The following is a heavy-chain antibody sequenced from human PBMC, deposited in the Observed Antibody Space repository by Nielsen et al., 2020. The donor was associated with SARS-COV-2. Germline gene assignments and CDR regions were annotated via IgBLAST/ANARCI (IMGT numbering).Heavy chain of an antibody. CDR1: GFTFSSYG. CDR3: AKEGVVAATGHYYYYYGMDV. D-gene: IGHD2-15*01. J-gene: IGHJ6*02. V-gene: IGHV3-30*18. Sequence: GESLKISCAASGFTFSSYGMHWVRQAPGKGLEWVAVISYDGSNKYYADSVKGRFTISRDNSKNTLYLQMNSLRAEDTAVYYCAKEGVVAATGHYYYYYGMDVWGQGTTVTVSS. CDR2: ISYDGSNK.